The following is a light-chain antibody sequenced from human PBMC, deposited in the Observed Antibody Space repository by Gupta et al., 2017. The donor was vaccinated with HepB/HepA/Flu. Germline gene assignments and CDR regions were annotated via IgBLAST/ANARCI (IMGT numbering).Light chain of an antibody. CDR1: QSISSW. J-gene: IGKJ4*01. Sequence: DIQMTQSPSTLSASVGDRVTITCRASQSISSWLAWYQQKPGKAPKLLIYKASSLESGVPSRFSGSGSGTEFTRTISSLQPDDFATYYCQQYNSYSPPLGFGGGTKVEIK. V-gene: IGKV1-5*03. CDR2: KAS. CDR3: QQYNSYSPPLG.